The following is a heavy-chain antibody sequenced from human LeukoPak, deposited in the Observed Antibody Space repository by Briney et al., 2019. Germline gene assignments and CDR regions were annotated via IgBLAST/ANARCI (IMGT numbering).Heavy chain of an antibody. V-gene: IGHV3-21*01. CDR1: GFTFSSYS. CDR2: ISSSSSYI. D-gene: IGHD3-22*01. CDR3: ARDHSYDSSGYYYRPNDASDI. Sequence: PGGSLRLSCAASGFTFSSYSMNWVRQAPGKGLEWVSSISSSSSYIYYADSVKGRFTISRDNAKNSLYLQMNSLRAEDTAVYYCARDHSYDSSGYYYRPNDASDIWGQGTMVTVSS. J-gene: IGHJ3*02.